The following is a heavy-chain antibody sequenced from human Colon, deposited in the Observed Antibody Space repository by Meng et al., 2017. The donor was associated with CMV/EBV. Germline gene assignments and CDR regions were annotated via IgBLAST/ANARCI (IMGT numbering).Heavy chain of an antibody. CDR3: ARAPYSGDHLTNDF. CDR2: INTYSGGT. J-gene: IGHJ4*02. CDR1: GYTFTDYY. Sequence: ASVKVSCKASGYTFTDYYIHWVRQAPGQGLEWMGWINTYSGGTYYAQKFQGRVTMTRDTSITTAYMELGRLTSDDTAVYFCARAPYSGDHLTNDFWGQGTLVIVSS. D-gene: IGHD4-11*01. V-gene: IGHV1-2*02.